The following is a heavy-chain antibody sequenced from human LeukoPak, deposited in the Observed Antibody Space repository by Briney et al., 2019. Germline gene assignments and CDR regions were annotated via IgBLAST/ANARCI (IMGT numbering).Heavy chain of an antibody. CDR1: GFTFSSSS. Sequence: GGSLRLSCAAPGFTFSSSSMTWVRQAPGEGLGGVPAISGSGGSTYYADSVKGRFTISRDNSKNTLYLQMNSLRAEDSAVYYCAKDSTYMAVAGVLDYWGQGTLITVSS. J-gene: IGHJ4*02. V-gene: IGHV3-23*01. CDR3: AKDSTYMAVAGVLDY. CDR2: ISGSGGST. D-gene: IGHD6-19*01.